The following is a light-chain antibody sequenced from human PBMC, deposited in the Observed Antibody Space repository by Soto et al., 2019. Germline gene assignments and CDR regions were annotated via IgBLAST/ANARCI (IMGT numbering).Light chain of an antibody. V-gene: IGKV3-15*01. CDR2: GAS. J-gene: IGKJ4*01. Sequence: EIVLTQSPGTLSLSPWERATLSCRSSQSVRSSYLAWYQQKPGQAPRLLIYGASTRATGVPARFSGSGFETEFTLTISSLQSEDFAIYYCQQYSTWPLTFGGGTKVDIK. CDR3: QQYSTWPLT. CDR1: QSVRSSY.